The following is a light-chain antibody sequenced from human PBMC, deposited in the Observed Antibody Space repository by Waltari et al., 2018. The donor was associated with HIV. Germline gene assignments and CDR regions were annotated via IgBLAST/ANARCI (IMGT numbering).Light chain of an antibody. CDR2: RNN. Sequence: QSVLTQPPSASGTPGQRVTISCSGSSSNIGSNYVYWYQQLPGTAPKLLIYRNNQRPSGVPDRFAGAKSGTSAYLAIIRVRSEDETNYYCAARDDSLSGLVFGGGTKLTVL. CDR1: SSNIGSNY. CDR3: AARDDSLSGLV. V-gene: IGLV1-47*01. J-gene: IGLJ3*02.